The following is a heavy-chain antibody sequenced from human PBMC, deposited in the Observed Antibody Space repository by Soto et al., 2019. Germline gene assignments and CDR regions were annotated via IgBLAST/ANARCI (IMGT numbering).Heavy chain of an antibody. CDR3: ARRADSYYYYYMDV. CDR2: IISSSSYI. J-gene: IGHJ6*03. Sequence: EVQLVESGGGLVKPGGSLRLSCAASGFTFSSYSMNWVRQAPGKGLEWVSSIISSSSYIYYADSVKGRFTISRDNAKNSLYLQMNSLRAEDTAVYYCARRADSYYYYYMDVWGKGTTVTVSS. D-gene: IGHD3-3*01. CDR1: GFTFSSYS. V-gene: IGHV3-21*01.